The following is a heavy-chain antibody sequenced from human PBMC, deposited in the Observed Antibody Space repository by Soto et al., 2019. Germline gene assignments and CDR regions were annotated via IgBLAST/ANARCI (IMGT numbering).Heavy chain of an antibody. Sequence: HLAQSGPEVKRPGASVKISCKASGFIFTDWFMHWVRQAPGQGPEWMGIINTSGGNSIYSQKFQDRVTMTRDTSTSTLYVELSSLTSADTAVYYCAKEGAIPGEVDVWGQGTLVTVSS. D-gene: IGHD2-21*01. J-gene: IGHJ1*01. CDR1: GFIFTDWF. CDR3: AKEGAIPGEVDV. CDR2: INTSGGNS. V-gene: IGHV1-46*01.